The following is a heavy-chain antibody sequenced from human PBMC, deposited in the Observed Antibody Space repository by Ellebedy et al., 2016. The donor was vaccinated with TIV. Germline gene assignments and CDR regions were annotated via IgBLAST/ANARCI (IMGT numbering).Heavy chain of an antibody. Sequence: MPGGSLRLSCAVYGGSFSGYYWSWIRQPPGKGLEWIGEINHSGSTNYNPSLKSRVTISVDTSKNQFSLKLSSVTAADTAVYYCARGRGYSYGPQIYWGQGTLVTVSS. CDR3: ARGRGYSYGPQIY. CDR2: INHSGST. V-gene: IGHV4-34*01. CDR1: GGSFSGYY. D-gene: IGHD5-18*01. J-gene: IGHJ4*02.